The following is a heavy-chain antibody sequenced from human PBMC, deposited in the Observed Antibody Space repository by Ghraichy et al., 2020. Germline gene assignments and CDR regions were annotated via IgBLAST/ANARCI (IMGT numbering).Heavy chain of an antibody. Sequence: GGSLRLSCAASGFTFSSYAMSWVRQAPGKGLEWVSAISGSGGSTYYADSVKGRFTISRDNSKNTLYLQMNSLRAEDTAVYYCAKQIAHGAYSSGWPTDYWGQGTLVTVSS. D-gene: IGHD6-19*01. CDR1: GFTFSSYA. V-gene: IGHV3-23*01. CDR2: ISGSGGST. J-gene: IGHJ4*02. CDR3: AKQIAHGAYSSGWPTDY.